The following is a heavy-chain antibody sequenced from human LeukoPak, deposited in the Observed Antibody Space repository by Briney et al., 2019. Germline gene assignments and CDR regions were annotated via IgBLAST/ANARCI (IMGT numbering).Heavy chain of an antibody. CDR1: GGSIRSGGYS. CDR2: IYHSGST. V-gene: IGHV4-30-2*01. J-gene: IGHJ4*02. D-gene: IGHD6-13*01. CDR3: ARGMKSSSWYFDY. Sequence: SETLSLTCAVSGGSIRSGGYSWSWIRQPPGKGLEWIGYIYHSGSTYYNPSLKSRVTISVDRSKNQFSLKLSSVTAADTAVYYCARGMKSSSWYFDYWGQGTLVTVSS.